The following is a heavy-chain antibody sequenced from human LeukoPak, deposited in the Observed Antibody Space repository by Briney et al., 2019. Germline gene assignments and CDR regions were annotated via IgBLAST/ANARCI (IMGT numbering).Heavy chain of an antibody. J-gene: IGHJ4*02. V-gene: IGHV3-53*01. CDR1: GVGVESRS. D-gene: IGHD6-19*01. Sequence: AGTLTLSCAAPGVGVESRSRSWLRHSTEKGLEWVSIIYIGGITWYADSMKGRITISRDNSKNTLYLQMDSLRAEDTAVYSCARIYGDGWYADHWGQGTLVTVSS. CDR3: ARIYGDGWYADH. CDR2: IYIGGIT.